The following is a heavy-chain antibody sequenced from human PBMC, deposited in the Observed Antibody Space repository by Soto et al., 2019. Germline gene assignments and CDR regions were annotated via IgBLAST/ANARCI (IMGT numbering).Heavy chain of an antibody. CDR2: IFHNGGT. V-gene: IGHV4-30-4*01. D-gene: IGHD3-10*01. J-gene: IGHJ5*02. Sequence: SETLSLTCTVSGGSISSGDHYWSWIRQPPGKGLEWIGHIFHNGGTYYNPSLKSRVTTSVDTSKNQFSLNLSAVTAADTAVYYCARDRDGSGLHWFDPWGQGTLVTVSS. CDR1: GGSISSGDHY. CDR3: ARDRDGSGLHWFDP.